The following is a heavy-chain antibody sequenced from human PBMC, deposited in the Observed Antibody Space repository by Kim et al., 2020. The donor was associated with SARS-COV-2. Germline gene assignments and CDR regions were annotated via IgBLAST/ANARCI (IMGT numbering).Heavy chain of an antibody. CDR3: ARGDSGYSYGLYYYYGMDV. J-gene: IGHJ6*02. CDR2: INPSGGST. V-gene: IGHV1-46*01. Sequence: ASVKVSCKASGYTFTSYYMHWVRQAPGQGLEWMGIINPSGGSTSYAQKFHGRVTMTRDTSTSTVYMELSSLRSEDTAVYYCARGDSGYSYGLYYYYGMDVGGQGTRVTVSS. D-gene: IGHD5-18*01. CDR1: GYTFTSYY.